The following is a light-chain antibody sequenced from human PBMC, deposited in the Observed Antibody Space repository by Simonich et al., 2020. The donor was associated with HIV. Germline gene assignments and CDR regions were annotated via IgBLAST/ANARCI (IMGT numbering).Light chain of an antibody. CDR2: WAS. CDR1: QSVLYSSNHKNY. V-gene: IGKV4-1*01. Sequence: DIVMTQSPDSLAVSLGGRATIHCKSSQSVLYSSNHKNYLALYQQKQGPPPKLLSYWASTRESGVPDRISGGGSGTDFTLTISSLQTEDVAVYYCQQYYGTPLTFGGGTRVEIK. J-gene: IGKJ4*01. CDR3: QQYYGTPLT.